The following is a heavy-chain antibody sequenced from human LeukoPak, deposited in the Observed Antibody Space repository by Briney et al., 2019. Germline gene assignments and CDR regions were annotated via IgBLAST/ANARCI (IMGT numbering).Heavy chain of an antibody. CDR2: VNPKTGGT. CDR1: GYSFTGYH. J-gene: IGHJ3*01. V-gene: IGHV1-2*02. Sequence: ASVKVSCKAFGYSFTGYHLHWVRQAPRQGLEGMGWVNPKTGGTNYARKFQGRVTMTRDTSINTVNMELSRLTSDDTAVYYCAREFSYKLEWLAYVTGDDAFDVWGQGTMITVS. D-gene: IGHD3-3*01. CDR3: AREFSYKLEWLAYVTGDDAFDV.